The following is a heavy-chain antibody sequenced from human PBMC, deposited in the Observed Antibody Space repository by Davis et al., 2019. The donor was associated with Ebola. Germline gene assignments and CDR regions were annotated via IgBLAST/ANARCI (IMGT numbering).Heavy chain of an antibody. CDR1: GFTFSSYG. CDR3: ARDYGGRWLQSPDY. Sequence: PGGSLRLSCAASGFTFSSYGMHWVRQAPGKGLEWEAVIWYDGSNKYYADSVKGRFTISRDNSKNTLYLQMNSLRAEDTAVYYCARDYGGRWLQSPDYWGQGTLVTVSS. J-gene: IGHJ4*02. D-gene: IGHD5-24*01. CDR2: IWYDGSNK. V-gene: IGHV3-33*01.